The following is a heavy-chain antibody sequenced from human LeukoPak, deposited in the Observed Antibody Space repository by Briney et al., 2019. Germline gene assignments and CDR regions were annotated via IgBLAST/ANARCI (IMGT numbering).Heavy chain of an antibody. CDR3: ARDGYYYGSGSYYDPLDY. V-gene: IGHV1-8*01. Sequence: ASVKVSCKASGYTFTSYDINWVRQATGQGLEWMGWMNPNSGNTGYAQKFQGRVTMTRNTSISTAYMELSSLRSEDTAVYYCARDGYYYGSGSYYDPLDYWGQGTLVTVSS. J-gene: IGHJ4*02. D-gene: IGHD3-10*01. CDR1: GYTFTSYD. CDR2: MNPNSGNT.